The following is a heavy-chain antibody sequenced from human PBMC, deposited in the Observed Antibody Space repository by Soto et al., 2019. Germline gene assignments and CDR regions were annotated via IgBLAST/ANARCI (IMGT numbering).Heavy chain of an antibody. CDR2: INHSGNT. CDR1: GGSFSGYY. D-gene: IGHD6-13*01. Sequence: QVQLQQWGAGLLKPSETLSLTCAVYGGSFSGYYWSWIRQPPEKGLEWIGEINHSGNTNYNPSLKSRVTISVDTSKNQLFLNLSSVTAADTAMYYCARHHVRGRTIAGAAEFWGQGTLVTVSS. V-gene: IGHV4-34*01. CDR3: ARHHVRGRTIAGAAEF. J-gene: IGHJ4*02.